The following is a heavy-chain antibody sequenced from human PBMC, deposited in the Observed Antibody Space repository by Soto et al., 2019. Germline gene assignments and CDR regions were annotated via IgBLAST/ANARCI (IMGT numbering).Heavy chain of an antibody. D-gene: IGHD6-19*01. CDR1: GFTFSSYW. J-gene: IGHJ6*03. CDR2: IKQDGSEK. CDR3: ARDGGYSSPYHYYYYYYMDV. Sequence: GGSLRLSCAASGFTFSSYWMSWVRQAPGKGLEWVANIKQDGSEKYYVDSVKGRFTISRDNAKNSLYLQMNGLRAEDTAVYYCARDGGYSSPYHYYYYYYMDVWGKGTTVTVSS. V-gene: IGHV3-7*01.